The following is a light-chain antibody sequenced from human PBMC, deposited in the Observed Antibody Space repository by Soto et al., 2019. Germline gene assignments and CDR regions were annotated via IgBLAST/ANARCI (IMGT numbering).Light chain of an antibody. V-gene: IGKV3-20*01. CDR1: QSVRSSY. J-gene: IGKJ4*01. CDR2: DAS. Sequence: EIVLTQCPGTLSLSPGERATLSCRASQSVRSSYLAWYQQKPGQAPRFLIYDASSRATGIPDRFSGSGSGTDFTLTISRLEPEDFAVYYCQQYGSSPLTFGGGTKVDIK. CDR3: QQYGSSPLT.